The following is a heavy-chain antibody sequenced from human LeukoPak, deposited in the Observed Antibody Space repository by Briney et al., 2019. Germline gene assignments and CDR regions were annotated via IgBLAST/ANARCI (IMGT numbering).Heavy chain of an antibody. J-gene: IGHJ3*02. CDR3: ARNLRYDILTGYKGEAFDI. CDR2: ISYDGSNK. D-gene: IGHD3-9*01. V-gene: IGHV3-30-3*01. CDR1: GFTFSSYA. Sequence: GGSLRLSCGASGFTFSSYAMSWVRQAPGKGLEWVAVISYDGSNKYYADSVKGRFTIPRDNSKNTLYLQMNSLRAEDTAVYYCARNLRYDILTGYKGEAFDIWGQGTMVTVSP.